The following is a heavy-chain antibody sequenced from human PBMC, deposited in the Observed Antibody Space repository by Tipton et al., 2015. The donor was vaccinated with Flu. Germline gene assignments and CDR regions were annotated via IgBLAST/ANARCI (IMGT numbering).Heavy chain of an antibody. D-gene: IGHD3-10*01. CDR3: ARGRIILVRGVIDYFDY. CDR1: GGSISSYY. J-gene: IGHJ4*02. Sequence: TLSLTCTVSGGSISSYYWSWIRQPPGKGLEWIGYIYYSGSTNYNPSHKSRVTISVDTSKNQFSLKLSSVTAADTAVYYCARGRIILVRGVIDYFDYWGQGTLVTASS. V-gene: IGHV4-59*01. CDR2: IYYSGST.